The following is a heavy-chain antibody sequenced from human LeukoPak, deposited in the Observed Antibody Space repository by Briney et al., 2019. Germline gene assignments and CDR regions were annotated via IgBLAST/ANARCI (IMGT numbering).Heavy chain of an antibody. CDR3: AREFVVPAAIAWFDP. Sequence: SETLSLTCSVSSASINSSPYFWAWIRQSSGKGLEWIATISYSGTTYYNPSLKSRVTISVDTSKNQFSLKLSSVTAADTAVYYCAREFVVPAAIAWFDPWGQGTLVTVSS. CDR2: ISYSGTT. V-gene: IGHV4-39*07. CDR1: SASINSSPYF. D-gene: IGHD2-2*01. J-gene: IGHJ5*02.